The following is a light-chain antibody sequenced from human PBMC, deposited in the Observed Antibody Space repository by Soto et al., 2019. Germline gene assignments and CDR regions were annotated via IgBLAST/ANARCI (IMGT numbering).Light chain of an antibody. CDR1: ALPKQY. J-gene: IGLJ1*01. Sequence: YKLTQPPSVSVSPGQTARITCSGDALPKQYAYWYQQKPGQAPVLVIYKDSERPSGIPERFSGSSSGTTVTLTISGVQAEDEADYYCQSADSSGTYVFGTGTKATVL. CDR3: QSADSSGTYV. CDR2: KDS. V-gene: IGLV3-25*03.